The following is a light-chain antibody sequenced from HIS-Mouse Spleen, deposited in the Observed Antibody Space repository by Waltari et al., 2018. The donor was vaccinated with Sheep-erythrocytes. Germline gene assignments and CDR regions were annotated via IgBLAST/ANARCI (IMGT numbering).Light chain of an antibody. CDR3: QQYNNCAPWT. J-gene: IGKJ1*01. V-gene: IGKV3-15*01. CDR1: QSVSRN. Sequence: EIVMTQSPATLSLAPGERATLSCRASQSVSRNLAWYKQKPGQAPRLLIYRVSTSATGIPARFSGSGSETEFTLNNSSLPSDDFAVYYCQQYNNCAPWTFSPGTKVAIK. CDR2: RVS.